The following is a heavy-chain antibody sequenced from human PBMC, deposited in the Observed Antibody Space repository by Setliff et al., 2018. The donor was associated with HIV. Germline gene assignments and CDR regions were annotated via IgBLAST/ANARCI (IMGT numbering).Heavy chain of an antibody. V-gene: IGHV1-18*01. J-gene: IGHJ4*02. Sequence: ASVKVSCKASGYTFTSYGISWVRQAPGQGLEWMGWISAKYGGTNYAQNFQGRVVIATDESTTTAYMELSSLRSDDTAVYYCARHFGIAVEARYFDYWGQGTLVTVSS. CDR2: ISAKYGGT. CDR3: ARHFGIAVEARYFDY. D-gene: IGHD6-19*01. CDR1: GYTFTSYG.